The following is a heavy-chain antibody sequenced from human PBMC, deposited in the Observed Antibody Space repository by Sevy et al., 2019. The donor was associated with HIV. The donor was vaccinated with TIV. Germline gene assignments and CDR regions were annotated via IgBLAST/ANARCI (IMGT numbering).Heavy chain of an antibody. V-gene: IGHV3-21*01. CDR1: GFTFSSYS. J-gene: IGHJ4*02. CDR2: ISSSSSYI. D-gene: IGHD3-22*01. CDR3: ARDWSGRGYYDSSGYLGY. Sequence: GGSLRLSCAASGFTFSSYSKNWVRQAPGKGLEWVSSISSSSSYIYYADSVKGRFTISRDNAKNSLYLQMNSLRAEDTAVYYCARDWSGRGYYDSSGYLGYWGQGTLVTVSS.